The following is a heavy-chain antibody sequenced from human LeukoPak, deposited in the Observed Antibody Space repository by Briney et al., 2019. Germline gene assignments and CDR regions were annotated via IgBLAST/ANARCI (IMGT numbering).Heavy chain of an antibody. J-gene: IGHJ4*02. V-gene: IGHV4-4*07. CDR1: SGSFSGNY. CDR3: AREYGDFDY. CDR2: IYTSGST. Sequence: PSETLSLTCDVYSGSFSGNYWSWIRQPAGKGLEWIGRIYTSGSTNYNPSPKSRVTMSIDTSKNQFSLKLNSVTAADTAVYYCAREYGDFDYWGQGTLVTVSS. D-gene: IGHD4-17*01.